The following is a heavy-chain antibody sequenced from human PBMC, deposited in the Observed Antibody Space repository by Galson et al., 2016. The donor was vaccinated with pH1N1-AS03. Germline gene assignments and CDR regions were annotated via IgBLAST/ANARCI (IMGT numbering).Heavy chain of an antibody. CDR3: ARGYGGGHQLWFGLHG. D-gene: IGHD4-23*01. J-gene: IGHJ6*02. V-gene: IGHV1-18*01. CDR1: GYTFNKYG. Sequence: SVKVSCKASGYTFNKYGIHWVRLAPGQGLEWMGWISANNGNTDYAQKFQGRATLTRDASTNTVYMDLKRLRSDDTAVYYCARGYGGGHQLWFGLHGWGQGTTVTVSS. CDR2: ISANNGNT.